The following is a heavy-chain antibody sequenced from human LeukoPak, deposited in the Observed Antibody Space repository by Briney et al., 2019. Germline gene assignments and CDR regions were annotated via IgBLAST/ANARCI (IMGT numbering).Heavy chain of an antibody. Sequence: PGGSLRLSCAASRFTFSSYATTWVRQAPGKGLEWVSAISGRGGSTYYADSVKGRFTISRDNSKNTLYLQMNSLRAGETAIYYCGKDGSSDALDIWGQGTMVTVSS. V-gene: IGHV3-23*01. CDR1: RFTFSSYA. D-gene: IGHD3-10*01. CDR3: GKDGSSDALDI. CDR2: ISGRGGST. J-gene: IGHJ3*02.